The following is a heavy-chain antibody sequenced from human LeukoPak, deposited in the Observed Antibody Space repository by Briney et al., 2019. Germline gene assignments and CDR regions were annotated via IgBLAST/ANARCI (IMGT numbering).Heavy chain of an antibody. V-gene: IGHV3-74*01. CDR1: GFVFSSYW. D-gene: IGHD1-1*01. CDR2: INVDGSST. Sequence: GGSLRLSCAASGFVFSSYWMHWVRQAPGKEPVWVSRINVDGSSTTYGDSVKGRFTVSRDNAQNTLYLQMNSLRAEDTAVNYCARGDRNWDFDFWGQGTPVTVSS. CDR3: ARGDRNWDFDF. J-gene: IGHJ4*02.